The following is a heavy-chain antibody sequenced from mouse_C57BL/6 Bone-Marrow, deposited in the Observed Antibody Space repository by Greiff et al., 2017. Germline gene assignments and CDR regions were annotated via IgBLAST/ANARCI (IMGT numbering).Heavy chain of an antibody. CDR3: ARAVLVKNWDFDV. CDR1: GYTFTSYW. D-gene: IGHD6-2*01. Sequence: VQLQQPGAELVRPGSSVKLSCKASGYTFTSYWMHWVKQRPIQGLEWIGNIDPSDSETHYNQKFKDKATLTVDKSSSTAYMQLSSLKSDDSAFYYCARAVLVKNWDFDVWGTGTTVTVSS. V-gene: IGHV1-52*01. J-gene: IGHJ1*03. CDR2: IDPSDSET.